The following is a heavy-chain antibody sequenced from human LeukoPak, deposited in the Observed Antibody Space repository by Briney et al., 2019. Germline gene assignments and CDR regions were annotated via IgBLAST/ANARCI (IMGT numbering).Heavy chain of an antibody. Sequence: SETLSLTCTVSGGSISSYYWSWIRQPPGKGLEWIGYIYYSGSTNYNPSLKSRVTISVDTSKNQFSLKLSSVTAADTAVYYCARRGIAVAGTDRLRRQDWYFDLWGRGTLVTVSS. D-gene: IGHD6-19*01. J-gene: IGHJ2*01. CDR1: GGSISSYY. CDR2: IYYSGST. V-gene: IGHV4-59*08. CDR3: ARRGIAVAGTDRLRRQDWYFDL.